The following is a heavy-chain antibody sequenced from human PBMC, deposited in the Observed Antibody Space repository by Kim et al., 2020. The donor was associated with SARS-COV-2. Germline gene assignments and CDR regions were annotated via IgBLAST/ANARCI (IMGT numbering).Heavy chain of an antibody. D-gene: IGHD6-13*01. J-gene: IGHJ4*02. V-gene: IGHV4-39*01. CDR1: GGSISSSSYY. CDR2: IYYSGST. CDR3: ARLDEQLFDY. Sequence: SETLSLTCTVSGGSISSSSYYWGWIRQPPGKGLEWIGSIYYSGSTYYNPSLKSRVTISVDTSKNQFSLKLSSVTAADTAVYYCARLDEQLFDYWGQGTLVTVSS.